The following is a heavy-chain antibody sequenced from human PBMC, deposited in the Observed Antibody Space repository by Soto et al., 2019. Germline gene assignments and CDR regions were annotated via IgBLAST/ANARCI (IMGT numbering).Heavy chain of an antibody. J-gene: IGHJ4*02. D-gene: IGHD1-26*01. Sequence: QVQLQQWGAGLLKPSETLSLTCVVYGGSFRDYYWSWIRQPPGKGLEWIGEINHSGSTNYNPSLKSRLTTSIDTSKNQFSLNLSSLTAADTAVYYCTRRGSYFFPYFDSWGQGTLVTVSS. CDR1: GGSFRDYY. V-gene: IGHV4-34*01. CDR3: TRRGSYFFPYFDS. CDR2: INHSGST.